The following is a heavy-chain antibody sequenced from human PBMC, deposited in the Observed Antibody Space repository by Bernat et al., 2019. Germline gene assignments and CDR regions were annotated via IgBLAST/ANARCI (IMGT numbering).Heavy chain of an antibody. V-gene: IGHV3-23*04. CDR1: GFTFSSYA. D-gene: IGHD3-10*01. Sequence: EVQLVESGGGLVQPGGSLRLSCAASGFTFSSYAMSWVRQAPGKGLEWVSAISGSGGSTYYADSVKGRFTISRDNSKNTLYLQMNSLRAEDTAVYYCAKAPMELWGSGSCSNYWGQGTLVTVSS. CDR2: ISGSGGST. J-gene: IGHJ4*02. CDR3: AKAPMELWGSGSCSNY.